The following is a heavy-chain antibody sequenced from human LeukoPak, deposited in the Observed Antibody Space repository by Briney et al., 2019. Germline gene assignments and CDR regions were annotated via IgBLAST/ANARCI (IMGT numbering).Heavy chain of an antibody. V-gene: IGHV4-4*07. J-gene: IGHJ4*02. Sequence: SETLSLTCTVSGGSISSYYWSWLRQPAGKGLEWIGRIYTSGSTNYNPSLKSRVTMSVDTSKNQFSLKLRSVTAADTAVYYRXGTPEIAVAGINYWGQGTLVTVSS. D-gene: IGHD6-19*01. CDR2: IYTSGST. CDR3: XGTPEIAVAGINY. CDR1: GGSISSYY.